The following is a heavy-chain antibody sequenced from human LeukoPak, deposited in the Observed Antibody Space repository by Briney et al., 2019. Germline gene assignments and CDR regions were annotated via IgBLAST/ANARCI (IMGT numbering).Heavy chain of an antibody. V-gene: IGHV1-69*13. CDR3: ASDYGDSFGFDY. J-gene: IGHJ4*02. D-gene: IGHD4-17*01. CDR1: GGTFSSYA. CDR2: IIPIFGTA. Sequence: ASVKVSCKASGGTFSSYAISWVRQAPGQGLEWMGGIIPIFGTANYAQKFQGRVTITADESTSTAYMELSSLGSEDTAVYYCASDYGDSFGFDYWGQGTLVTVSS.